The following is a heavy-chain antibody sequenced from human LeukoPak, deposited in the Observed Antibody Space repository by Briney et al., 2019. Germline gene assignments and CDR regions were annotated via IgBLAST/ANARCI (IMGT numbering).Heavy chain of an antibody. Sequence: PSETLSLTCAVSGYSISSGDYWGWIRQPPGKGLEWIGSIYHSGSTYYNPSLKSRVTISADRSKNQFSLKLSSVTAADTAVYYCARGGYYYYYMDVWGKGTTVTVSS. CDR3: ARGGYYYYYMDV. J-gene: IGHJ6*03. CDR1: GYSISSGDY. D-gene: IGHD3-16*01. V-gene: IGHV4-38-2*01. CDR2: IYHSGST.